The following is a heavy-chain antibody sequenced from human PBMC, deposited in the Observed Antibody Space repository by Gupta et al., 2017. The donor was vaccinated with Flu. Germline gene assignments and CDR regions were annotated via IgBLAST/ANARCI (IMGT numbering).Heavy chain of an antibody. J-gene: IGHJ4*02. CDR3: ARIVGGF. CDR1: FSKDG. V-gene: IGHV1-69*06. D-gene: IGHD1-26*01. Sequence: FSKDGMNWARQGPGEGLEWLGGIITDFGTPNYAQKFQGRVTSTADRSTSTAYMELNSLKLEDSAVDYCARIVGGFWGQGTLITVSS. CDR2: IITDFGTP.